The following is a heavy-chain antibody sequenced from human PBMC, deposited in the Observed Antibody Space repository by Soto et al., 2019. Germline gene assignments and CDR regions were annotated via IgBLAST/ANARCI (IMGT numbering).Heavy chain of an antibody. D-gene: IGHD3-3*01. CDR2: ISHDGGTK. CDR3: AKRITISGYGVDSCDCIAA. J-gene: IGHJ6*02. Sequence: VHLVESGGGVVQPGRSLRLSCAASGFTFKNYGMHWVRQAPGKGLEWVAVISHDGGTKHYADSVKGRFTIFRDDSKNTVSLQMTSLRPDDTAVYYCAKRITISGYGVDSCDCIAAGGQGTTGIVSS. CDR1: GFTFKNYG. V-gene: IGHV3-30*18.